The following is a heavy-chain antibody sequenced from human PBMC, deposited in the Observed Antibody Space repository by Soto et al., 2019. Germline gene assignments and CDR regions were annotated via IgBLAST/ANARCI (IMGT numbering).Heavy chain of an antibody. Sequence: QVQLQESGPGLVKPSETLSLICTVSGDPITSYFWTWLRQPAGKGLEWIGHVFPGGPTSHNSSLKNRVSMSIDTSKNQFSLTLTSVTAADTAVYYCARTLSGFTYGSRQFYFDYWGQGTLVTVSS. V-gene: IGHV4-4*07. CDR3: ARTLSGFTYGSRQFYFDY. CDR1: GDPITSYF. D-gene: IGHD3-10*01. CDR2: VFPGGPT. J-gene: IGHJ4*02.